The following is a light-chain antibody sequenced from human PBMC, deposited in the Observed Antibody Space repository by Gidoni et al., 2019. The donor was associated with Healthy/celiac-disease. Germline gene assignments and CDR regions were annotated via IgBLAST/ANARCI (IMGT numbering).Light chain of an antibody. CDR1: QSVLYSSNNKIY. J-gene: IGKJ2*01. CDR3: QQYYSTPYT. V-gene: IGKV4-1*01. CDR2: WAS. Sequence: IVMTQSPDSLAVYLGESATINCKSSQSVLYSSNNKIYLAWYQQKPGQPPKLLIYWASTRESGVPDRFSVSGSGTDFTLAVSSLQAEDVAVYYCQQYYSTPYTFGQETKLEIK.